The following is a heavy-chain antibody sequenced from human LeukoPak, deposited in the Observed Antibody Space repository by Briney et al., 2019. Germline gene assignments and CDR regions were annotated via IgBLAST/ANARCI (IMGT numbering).Heavy chain of an antibody. V-gene: IGHV3-23*01. CDR2: ISGGGGST. CDR3: AKSSYYDSSGYYREYYFDY. J-gene: IGHJ4*02. CDR1: GFTFTSYA. D-gene: IGHD3-22*01. Sequence: GGSLRLSRAASGFTFTSYAMTWVRQAPGKGLEWVSSISGGGGSTYYPDSVRGRFTISRDNSKNTLYLQMNSLRAEDTAVYYCAKSSYYDSSGYYREYYFDYWGQGTLVTVSS.